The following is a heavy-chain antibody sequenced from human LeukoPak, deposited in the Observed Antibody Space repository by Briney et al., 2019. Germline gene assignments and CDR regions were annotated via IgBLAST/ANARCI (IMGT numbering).Heavy chain of an antibody. Sequence: SEILSLTCTVSGYSISSGYYWGWIRQPPGKGLEWIGSIYHSGSTYYNPSLKSRVTISVDTSKNQFSLKLSSVTAADTAVYYCARDFEQLPFDPWGQGTLVTVSS. D-gene: IGHD6-6*01. CDR3: ARDFEQLPFDP. V-gene: IGHV4-38-2*02. CDR1: GYSISSGYY. J-gene: IGHJ5*02. CDR2: IYHSGST.